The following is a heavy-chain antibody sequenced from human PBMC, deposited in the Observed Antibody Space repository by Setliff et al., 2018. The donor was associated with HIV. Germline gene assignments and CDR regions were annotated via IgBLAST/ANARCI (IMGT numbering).Heavy chain of an antibody. J-gene: IGHJ4*02. CDR3: ARQLSNSLDY. D-gene: IGHD7-27*01. V-gene: IGHV1-8*02. CDR1: GYTFTSYG. CDR2: MNTNSGNT. Sequence: ASVKVSCKASGYTFTSYGITWVRQATGQGPEWIGWMNTNSGNTGYAQKFQGRVTMTRDTSINTAYMELSGLRSDDTAMYYCARQLSNSLDYWGQGTLVT.